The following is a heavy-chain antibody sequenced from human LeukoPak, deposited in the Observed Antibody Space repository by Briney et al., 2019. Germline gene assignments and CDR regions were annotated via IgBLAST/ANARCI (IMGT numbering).Heavy chain of an antibody. CDR1: GYTFTGYY. CDR2: INPNSGGT. V-gene: IGHV1-2*04. Sequence: ASVKVSCKASGYTFTGYYMHWVRQAPGQGLEWMGWINPNSGGTNYAQKFQGWVTMTRDTSISTAYMELSSLRSEDTAVYYCARVPNPYYYDSSGYPGDYWGQGTLVTVSS. J-gene: IGHJ4*02. D-gene: IGHD3-22*01. CDR3: ARVPNPYYYDSSGYPGDY.